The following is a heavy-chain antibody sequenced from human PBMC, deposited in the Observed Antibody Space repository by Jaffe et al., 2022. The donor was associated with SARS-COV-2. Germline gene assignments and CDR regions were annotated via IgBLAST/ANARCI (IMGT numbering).Heavy chain of an antibody. CDR2: IYYSGST. D-gene: IGHD6-19*01. CDR1: GGSISSYY. J-gene: IGHJ5*02. V-gene: IGHV4-59*01. Sequence: QVQLQESGPGLVKPSETLSLTCTVSGGSISSYYWSWIRQPPGKGLEWIGYIYYSGSTNYNPSLKSRVTISVDTSKNQFSLKLSSVTAADTAVYYCARGRTEAVAGTVWFDPWGQGTLVTVSS. CDR3: ARGRTEAVAGTVWFDP.